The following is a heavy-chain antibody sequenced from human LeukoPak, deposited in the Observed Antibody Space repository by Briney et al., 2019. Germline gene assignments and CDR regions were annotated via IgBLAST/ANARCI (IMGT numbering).Heavy chain of an antibody. CDR1: GGSIARYY. V-gene: IGHV4-59*01. CDR3: ARGRSYNEILTGYGDYYYYMDV. J-gene: IGHJ6*03. CDR2: VSRSGKT. Sequence: SETLSLTCSVSGGSIARYYWSWIRQTPGKGLEWIGSVSRSGKTNFNSSLKSRVTISTDTSKTTLSLRLSSVTAADTAVYYCARGRSYNEILTGYGDYYYYMDVWGKGTTVTVSS. D-gene: IGHD3-9*01.